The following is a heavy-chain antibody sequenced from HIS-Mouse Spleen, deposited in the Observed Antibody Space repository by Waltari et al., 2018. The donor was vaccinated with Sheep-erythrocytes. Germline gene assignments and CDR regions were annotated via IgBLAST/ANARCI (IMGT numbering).Heavy chain of an antibody. J-gene: IGHJ3*02. D-gene: IGHD1-1*01. CDR3: ARDTGTDAFDI. CDR1: GFTFSSYS. CDR2: ISSSSSYI. V-gene: IGHV3-21*01. Sequence: EAQLVESGGGLVKPGGSLRLSCAASGFTFSSYSMNWVRQAPGKGVEGVSSISSSSSYIYYADSVKGRFTISRDNAKNSLYLQMNSLRAEDTAVYYCARDTGTDAFDIWGQGTMVTVSS.